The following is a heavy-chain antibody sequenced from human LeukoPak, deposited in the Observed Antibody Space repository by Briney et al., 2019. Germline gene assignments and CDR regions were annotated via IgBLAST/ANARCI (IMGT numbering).Heavy chain of an antibody. D-gene: IGHD1-26*01. Sequence: GRSLRLSCAASGFTFSNYGMHWVRQAPGKGLEWVAVISFDGSNKYYADSVKGRFTISRDNSRNTLYLQMNGLRAEDTAVYYCAKSIVGATGDAFDIWGQGTMVTVSS. V-gene: IGHV3-30*18. CDR3: AKSIVGATGDAFDI. CDR2: ISFDGSNK. CDR1: GFTFSNYG. J-gene: IGHJ3*02.